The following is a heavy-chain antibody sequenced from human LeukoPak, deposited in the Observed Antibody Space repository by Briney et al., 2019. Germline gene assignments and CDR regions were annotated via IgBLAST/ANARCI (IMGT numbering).Heavy chain of an antibody. Sequence: ASVKVSCKASGYTFTGYYMHWVRQAPGQGLEWMGWINPNSGGTNYAQKFQGRVTMTRDTSISTAYMELSRLRSDDPAVYYCARDGSSNGLGENWFDPWGQGTLVTVSS. CDR2: INPNSGGT. V-gene: IGHV1-2*02. CDR1: GYTFTGYY. J-gene: IGHJ5*02. CDR3: ARDGSSNGLGENWFDP. D-gene: IGHD3-10*01.